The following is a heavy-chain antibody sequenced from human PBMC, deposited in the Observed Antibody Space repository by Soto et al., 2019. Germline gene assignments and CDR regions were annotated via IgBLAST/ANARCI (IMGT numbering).Heavy chain of an antibody. Sequence: QVQLVESGGGVVQPGRSLRLSCAASGFTFSRYAMHWVRQAPGKGLEWVAVISYDGSNKYYADSVKGRFTISRDNSKNTLYLQMNSLRVEDTAVYYCARDFHMDSSLRIDYWGQGTLVTVSS. CDR1: GFTFSRYA. CDR2: ISYDGSNK. V-gene: IGHV3-30-3*01. D-gene: IGHD2-2*03. J-gene: IGHJ4*02. CDR3: ARDFHMDSSLRIDY.